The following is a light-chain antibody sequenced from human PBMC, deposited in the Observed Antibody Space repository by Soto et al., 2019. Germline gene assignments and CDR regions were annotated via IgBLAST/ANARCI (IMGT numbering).Light chain of an antibody. Sequence: EVVLTQSPGPLSLSPVERATLSCRASQSVAANYLAWYQQKRGQAPRLLIYGASSRATGIPDRFSGSGSGTDFTLTISRLEPEDFSVYYCHQYGTAPLTFGPGTKVDIK. CDR3: HQYGTAPLT. CDR1: QSVAANY. V-gene: IGKV3-20*01. CDR2: GAS. J-gene: IGKJ3*01.